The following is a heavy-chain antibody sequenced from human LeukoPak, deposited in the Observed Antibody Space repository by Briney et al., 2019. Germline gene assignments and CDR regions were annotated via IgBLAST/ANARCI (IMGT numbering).Heavy chain of an antibody. D-gene: IGHD2-21*02. Sequence: QSGGSLRLSCAASGFTFSSYGMSWVRQAPGKGLEWVSVISGSGGTTYYADSVKGRFTISRDNSKNTVYMQMNSLRAEDTAVYYCAKDGDWTTEIFDYWGQGTLVTVSS. V-gene: IGHV3-23*01. CDR2: ISGSGGTT. CDR3: AKDGDWTTEIFDY. CDR1: GFTFSSYG. J-gene: IGHJ4*02.